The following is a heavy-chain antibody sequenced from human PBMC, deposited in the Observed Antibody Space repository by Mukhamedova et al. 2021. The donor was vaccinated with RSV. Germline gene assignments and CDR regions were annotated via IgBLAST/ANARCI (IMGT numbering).Heavy chain of an antibody. J-gene: IGHJ4*02. CDR3: SRQSVSCNDY. Sequence: AYGASVQDRFTISRDDSESTAYLHMNSLKTEDTAVYYCSRQSVSCNDYWGQGTLVTVSS. V-gene: IGHV3-73*01.